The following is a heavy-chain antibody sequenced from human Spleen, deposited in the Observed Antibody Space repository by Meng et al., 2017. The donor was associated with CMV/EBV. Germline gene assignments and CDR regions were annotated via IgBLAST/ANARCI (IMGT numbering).Heavy chain of an antibody. CDR1: YA. J-gene: IGHJ3*02. Sequence: YAMRWVRQAPGKWLEWVAVISYDGSNKYYADSVKGRFTISRDNSKDTLYLQMNSLRVEDTAVYYCARDGPPPLRFLEWRAMAHAFDIWGQGTMVTVSS. V-gene: IGHV3-30-3*01. CDR2: ISYDGSNK. CDR3: ARDGPPPLRFLEWRAMAHAFDI. D-gene: IGHD3-3*01.